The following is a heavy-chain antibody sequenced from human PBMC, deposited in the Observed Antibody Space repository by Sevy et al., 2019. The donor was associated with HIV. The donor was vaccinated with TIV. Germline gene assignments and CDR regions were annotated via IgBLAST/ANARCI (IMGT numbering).Heavy chain of an antibody. J-gene: IGHJ6*02. CDR3: ARHHASYGVTGYYYYYGLDV. CDR2: IYPDDSDT. D-gene: IGHD4-17*01. Sequence: GESLKISCKGPGYNFISYWIGWVRQMPGRGLEWMGIIYPDDSDTRYSPSFQGQVTISVDKSINTAYLQWSSLKASDTAMYYCARHHASYGVTGYYYYYGLDVWGQGTTVTVSS. V-gene: IGHV5-51*01. CDR1: GYNFISYW.